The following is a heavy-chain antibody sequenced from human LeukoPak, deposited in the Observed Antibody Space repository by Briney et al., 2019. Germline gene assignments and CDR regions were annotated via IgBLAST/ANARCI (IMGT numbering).Heavy chain of an antibody. CDR3: ASHLDY. J-gene: IGHJ4*02. V-gene: IGHV3-66*04. CDR1: GFIFSGDF. Sequence: GGSLRLSCAASGFIFSGDFMSWVRQAPGKGLEWVSVIYSDGSTYYADSVKGRFTISRDNAKNSLYLQMNSLRAEDTAVYYCASHLDYWGQGTLVTVSS. CDR2: IYSDGST.